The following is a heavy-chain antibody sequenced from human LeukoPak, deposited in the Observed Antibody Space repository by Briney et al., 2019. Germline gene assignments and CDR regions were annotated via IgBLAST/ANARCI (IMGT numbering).Heavy chain of an antibody. D-gene: IGHD1-26*01. Sequence: GESLRISCKGSGYSSTTYWISWVRQMPGKGLEWMGRIDPSDSYTNYSPSFQGHVTISADNSISTVYLQWSSLKASDTAMYYCARHGGGSYYYFDYWGQGTLVTVSA. V-gene: IGHV5-10-1*01. J-gene: IGHJ4*02. CDR2: IDPSDSYT. CDR3: ARHGGGSYYYFDY. CDR1: GYSSTTYW.